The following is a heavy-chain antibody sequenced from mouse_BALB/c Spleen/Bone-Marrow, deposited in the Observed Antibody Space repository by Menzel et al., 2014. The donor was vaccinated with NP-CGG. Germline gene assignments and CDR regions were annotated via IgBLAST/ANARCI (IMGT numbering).Heavy chain of an antibody. J-gene: IGHJ4*01. Sequence: QVQLQQPGAELVKPGASVKMSCKVSGYTFTSYWMHWVKQRPGQGLEWIGVIDPSDSYTSYNQKFKGKATLTVDTSSSTAYMQLSSLTSEDSAVYYCARWGTTVVAYYAMDYGGQGTSVTVSS. CDR3: ARWGTTVVAYYAMDY. CDR2: IDPSDSYT. CDR1: GYTFTSYW. D-gene: IGHD1-1*01. V-gene: IGHV1-59*01.